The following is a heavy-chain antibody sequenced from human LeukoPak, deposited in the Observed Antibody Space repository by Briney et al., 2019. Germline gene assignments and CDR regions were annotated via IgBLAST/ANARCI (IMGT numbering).Heavy chain of an antibody. Sequence: GGSLRLSCAASGFSLSSYWMHWVRQAPGKGLVWVSRIRTDGTITTYADSVKGRFSISRDNAKNTLYLQVNSLRVEDTAVYYCAREGTGSYMDVWGKGTTVTVSS. CDR3: AREGTGSYMDV. CDR1: GFSLSSYW. J-gene: IGHJ6*03. V-gene: IGHV3-74*01. D-gene: IGHD1/OR15-1a*01. CDR2: IRTDGTIT.